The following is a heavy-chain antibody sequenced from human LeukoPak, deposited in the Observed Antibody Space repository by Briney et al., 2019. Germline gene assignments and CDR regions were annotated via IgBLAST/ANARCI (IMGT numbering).Heavy chain of an antibody. V-gene: IGHV3-74*01. CDR2: INTDGSST. J-gene: IGHJ4*02. CDR3: ARAEANWNPFDY. CDR1: GFTFSSYW. D-gene: IGHD1-20*01. Sequence: PGRSLRLSCAASGFTFSSYWMHWVRQAPGKGLVWVSRINTDGSSTSYADSVKGRFTISRDNAKNTLYLQMNSLRAEDTAVYYCARAEANWNPFDYWGQGTLVTVSS.